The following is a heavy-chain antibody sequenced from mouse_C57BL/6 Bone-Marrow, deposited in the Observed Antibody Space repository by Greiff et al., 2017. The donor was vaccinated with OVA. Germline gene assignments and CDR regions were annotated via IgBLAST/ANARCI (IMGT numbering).Heavy chain of an antibody. CDR2: ISNGGGST. J-gene: IGHJ4*01. CDR1: GFTFSDYY. Sequence: EVQVVESGGGLVQPGGSLKLSCAASGFTFSDYYMYWVRQTPEKRLEWVAYISNGGGSTYYPDTVKGRFTISRDNAKNTLYLQMSRLKSEDTAMYYCARGTGKYAMDYWGQGTSVTVSS. CDR3: ARGTGKYAMDY. V-gene: IGHV5-12*01. D-gene: IGHD4-1*01.